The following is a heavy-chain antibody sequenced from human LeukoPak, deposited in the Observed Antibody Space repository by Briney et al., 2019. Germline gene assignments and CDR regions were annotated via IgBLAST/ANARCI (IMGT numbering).Heavy chain of an antibody. CDR1: GYTFTDYY. CDR2: VDPEVGET. Sequence: APVKASCKVSGYTFTDYYMPWVQQSPGNGLEWMGLVDPEVGETIHAEKFQGRVTITAETSTDTAYMELSSLRSEDTAVYYCATVSDSSGYYYVFDYWGQGTLVTVSS. V-gene: IGHV1-69-2*01. CDR3: ATVSDSSGYYYVFDY. J-gene: IGHJ4*02. D-gene: IGHD3-22*01.